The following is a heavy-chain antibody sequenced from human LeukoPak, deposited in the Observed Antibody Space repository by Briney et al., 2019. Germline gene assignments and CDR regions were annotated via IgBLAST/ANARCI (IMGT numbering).Heavy chain of an antibody. CDR1: GGTFSSYA. J-gene: IGHJ1*01. V-gene: IGHV7-4-1*02. CDR2: INTNTGNP. D-gene: IGHD6-19*01. CDR3: ARAPTGYSSGRYFQH. Sequence: VSVKVSCKASGGTFSSYAMNWVRQAPGQGLEWMGWINTNTGNPTYAQGFTGRFVFSLDTSVSTAYLQISSLKAEDTAVYYCARAPTGYSSGRYFQHWGQGTLVTVSS.